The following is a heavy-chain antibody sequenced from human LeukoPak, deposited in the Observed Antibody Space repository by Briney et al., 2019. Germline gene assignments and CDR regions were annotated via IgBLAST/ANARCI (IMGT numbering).Heavy chain of an antibody. CDR1: GGSFSGYY. CDR2: INHGGST. Sequence: SETLSLTCAVYGGSFSGYYWSWIRQPPGKGLEWIGEINHGGSTNYNPSLKSRVTISVDTSKNQFSLKLSSVTAADTAVYYCARGGYCSGGSCYFLGNYYYYGMDVWGQGTTVTVSS. CDR3: ARGGYCSGGSCYFLGNYYYYGMDV. V-gene: IGHV4-34*01. J-gene: IGHJ6*02. D-gene: IGHD2-15*01.